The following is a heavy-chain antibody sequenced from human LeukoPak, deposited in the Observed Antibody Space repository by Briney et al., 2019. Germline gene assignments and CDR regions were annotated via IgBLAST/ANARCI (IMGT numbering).Heavy chain of an antibody. V-gene: IGHV4-39*01. CDR1: GGSISSSSYY. Sequence: SETLSLTCTVSGGSISSSSYYWGWIRQPPGKGLEWIGSIYYSGSTYYNPSLKSRVTISVDTSKNQFSLKLSSVTAADTAVYYCARHTYRPSRGGFDPWGQGTLVTVSS. CDR2: IYYSGST. J-gene: IGHJ5*02. D-gene: IGHD1-26*01. CDR3: ARHTYRPSRGGFDP.